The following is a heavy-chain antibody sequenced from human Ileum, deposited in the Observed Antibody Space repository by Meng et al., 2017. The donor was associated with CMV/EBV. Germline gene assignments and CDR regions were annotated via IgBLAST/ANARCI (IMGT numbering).Heavy chain of an antibody. CDR1: GYTVTGYE. D-gene: IGHD3-22*01. V-gene: IGHV1-2*02. CDR2: INQDGGGT. J-gene: IGHJ4*02. CDR3: ASSDSSGYYPFDY. Sequence: GAGYTVTGYEMHGGGQAPGQGGGGRGWINQDGGGTNYAEKFQGRVTMTRDTSISTAYMELSRLRSDDTAVYYCASSDSSGYYPFDYWGQGTLVTVSS.